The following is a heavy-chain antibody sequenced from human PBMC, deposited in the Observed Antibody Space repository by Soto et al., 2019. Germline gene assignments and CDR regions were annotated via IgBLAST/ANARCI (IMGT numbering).Heavy chain of an antibody. CDR1: GFTFSSYG. V-gene: IGHV3-30*18. Sequence: GGSLRLSCAASGFTFSSYGMQWVRQAPGKGLEWVAVISYDGSNKYYADSVKGRFTISRDNSKNTLYLQMNSLRAEDTAVYYCAKVGAARPTHYYYYGMDVWGQGTTVTVSS. CDR2: ISYDGSNK. J-gene: IGHJ6*02. CDR3: AKVGAARPTHYYYYGMDV. D-gene: IGHD6-6*01.